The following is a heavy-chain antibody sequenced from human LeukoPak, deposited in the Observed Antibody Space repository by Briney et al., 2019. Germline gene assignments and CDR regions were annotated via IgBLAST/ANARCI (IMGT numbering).Heavy chain of an antibody. CDR1: GVTLSGSA. Sequence: GGSLRLSCAASGVTLSGSAMHWVRQASGKGLEWVGRIRSKANSYATAYAASVKGRFTISRDDSKNTAYLQMNGLKTEDKAVYRCSGHEVTCGQVIIDVWGKRTLVTVSS. D-gene: IGHD3-16*02. CDR2: IRSKANSYAT. CDR3: SGHEVTCGQVIIDV. J-gene: IGHJ4*02. V-gene: IGHV3-73*01.